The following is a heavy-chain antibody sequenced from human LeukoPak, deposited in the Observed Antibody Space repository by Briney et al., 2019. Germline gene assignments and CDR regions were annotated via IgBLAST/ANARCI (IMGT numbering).Heavy chain of an antibody. CDR3: ARVGLRDYVWGSYRRQGNIQK. Sequence: SETLSLTCAVYGGSFSGYYWSWIRPPPGTGLEWSGEINHSGSTNYNPSLKSRVTISVDTSKNQFSLKLSSVTAADTAVYYCARVGLRDYVWGSYRRQGNIQKWGQGTLVTVSS. V-gene: IGHV4-34*01. J-gene: IGHJ4*02. D-gene: IGHD3-16*02. CDR1: GGSFSGYY. CDR2: INHSGST.